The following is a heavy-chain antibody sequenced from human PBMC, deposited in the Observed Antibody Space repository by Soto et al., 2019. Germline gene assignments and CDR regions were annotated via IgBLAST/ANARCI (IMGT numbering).Heavy chain of an antibody. CDR1: GGSISSCGYY. V-gene: IGHV4-31*03. D-gene: IGHD2-15*01. J-gene: IGHJ6*02. Sequence: QVQLQESGPGLVKPSQTLSLTCTVSGGSISSCGYYWSWIRQHPGKGLEWIGYIYYSVSTYYNPSLKSRVTISVATSKNQFSLKLSSVTAADTAVYYCARRRGGYYGMDVWGQGTTVTVS. CDR3: ARRRGGYYGMDV. CDR2: IYYSVST.